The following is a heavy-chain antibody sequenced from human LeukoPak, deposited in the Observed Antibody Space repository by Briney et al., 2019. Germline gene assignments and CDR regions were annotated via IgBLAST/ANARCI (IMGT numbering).Heavy chain of an antibody. Sequence: GGSLRLSCAASGXTFSSYAVHWVRQGPGRGLEYVASITSNGGSTYYANSVKGRFTISRDNSKNTLYLQMDSLRAEDMALYYCARGRSASCYDGFDIWGQGTMVTVSS. D-gene: IGHD2-2*01. CDR2: ITSNGGST. J-gene: IGHJ3*02. V-gene: IGHV3-64*01. CDR1: GXTFSSYA. CDR3: ARGRSASCYDGFDI.